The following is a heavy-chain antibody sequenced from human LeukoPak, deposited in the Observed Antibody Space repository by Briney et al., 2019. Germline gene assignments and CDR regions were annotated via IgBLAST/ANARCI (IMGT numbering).Heavy chain of an antibody. J-gene: IGHJ4*02. Sequence: ASVKVSCKASGYTFTSYGISWVRQAPGQGLEWMGWISAYNGNTNYAQKLQGRVTMTTDTSTSTAYMELRSLRSDDTAVYYCARGHVSRTYYYVSSGSPVGYFDYWGQGTLVTVSS. V-gene: IGHV1-18*01. CDR3: ARGHVSRTYYYVSSGSPVGYFDY. CDR2: ISAYNGNT. CDR1: GYTFTSYG. D-gene: IGHD3-22*01.